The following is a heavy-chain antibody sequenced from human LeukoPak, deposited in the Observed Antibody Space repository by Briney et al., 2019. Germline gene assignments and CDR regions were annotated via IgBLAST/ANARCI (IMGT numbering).Heavy chain of an antibody. CDR3: ARDYCSSTSCYSPGMDV. D-gene: IGHD2-2*02. CDR1: GFTFSSYE. Sequence: GGSLRLSCAASGFTFSSYEMNWVRHAPGERLEWVSYISSSGSTIYYADSVKGRFTISRDNAKNSLYLQMNSLRAEDTAVYYCARDYCSSTSCYSPGMDVWGQGTTVTVSS. V-gene: IGHV3-48*03. CDR2: ISSSGSTI. J-gene: IGHJ6*02.